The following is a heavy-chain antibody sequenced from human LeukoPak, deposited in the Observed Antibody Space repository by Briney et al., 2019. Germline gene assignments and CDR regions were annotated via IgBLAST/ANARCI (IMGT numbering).Heavy chain of an antibody. CDR1: GFTFSDYA. CDR2: ISSNGDIT. J-gene: IGHJ3*02. V-gene: IGHV3-64*01. Sequence: GGSLRPSCAASGFTFSDYAMHWVRQAPGKKLEYVSTISSNGDITYYATSVKGRFTISRDNSKNTLFLQLGSLRAEDMAVYYCARGPQPYDDSGSRAFDIWGQGAMVTVSS. D-gene: IGHD4-17*01. CDR3: ARGPQPYDDSGSRAFDI.